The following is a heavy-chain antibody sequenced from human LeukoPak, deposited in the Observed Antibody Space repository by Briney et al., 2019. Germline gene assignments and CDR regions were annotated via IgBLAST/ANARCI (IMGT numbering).Heavy chain of an antibody. V-gene: IGHV4-38-2*02. CDR1: GYFISSGYY. Sequence: SETLSLTCSVSGYFISSGYYWGWIRQSPGKGLEWIGSINHSGSTHYSPSLKSRVTISVDTSKNQFSLKLRSVTAADTAVYYCARVTGYMIEDYFDYWGQGTLVTVSS. D-gene: IGHD3-22*01. CDR3: ARVTGYMIEDYFDY. CDR2: INHSGST. J-gene: IGHJ4*02.